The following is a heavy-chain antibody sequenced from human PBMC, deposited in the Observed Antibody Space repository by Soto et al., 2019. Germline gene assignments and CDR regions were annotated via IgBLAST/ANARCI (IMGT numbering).Heavy chain of an antibody. D-gene: IGHD3-22*01. V-gene: IGHV4-39*01. J-gene: IGHJ4*02. CDR2: IYYSGST. CDR3: ASTMIVVVYYFDY. Sequence: QLQLQESGPGLVQPSETLSLTCTVSGGSISSSSYYWGWIRQPPGKGLEWIGSIYYSGSTYYNPSLKSRVTISVDTSKNQFSLKLSSVTAADTAVYYCASTMIVVVYYFDYWGQGTLVTVSS. CDR1: GGSISSSSYY.